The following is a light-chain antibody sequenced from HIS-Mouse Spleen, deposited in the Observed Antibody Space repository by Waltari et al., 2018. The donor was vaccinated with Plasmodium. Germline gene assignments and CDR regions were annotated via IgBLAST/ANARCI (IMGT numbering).Light chain of an antibody. J-gene: IGLJ2*01. V-gene: IGLV2-8*01. CDR2: EVS. Sequence: QSALTQPPSASGSPGQSVTISCTGTRSAVGGYNYVSWYQQNPGKAPKLMIYEVSKRPSGVPDRFSGSKSGNTASLTVSGLQAEDEADYYCSSYAGSNNLVFGGGTKLTVL. CDR3: SSYAGSNNLV. CDR1: RSAVGGYNY.